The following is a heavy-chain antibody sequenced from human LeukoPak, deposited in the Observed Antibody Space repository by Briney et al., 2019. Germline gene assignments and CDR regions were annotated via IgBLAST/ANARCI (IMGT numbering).Heavy chain of an antibody. Sequence: PGGSLRLSCAASGFTFSTYAMHWVRQAPGKRLEYVSAIDSHGDVTYYANSAKGRFTISRDNSKNTLYLQMGSLRPEDMAAYYCARPVGGYYESSGYSYYYFDYWGQGTLVTVSS. J-gene: IGHJ4*02. CDR3: ARPVGGYYESSGYSYYYFDY. CDR2: IDSHGDVT. D-gene: IGHD3-22*01. V-gene: IGHV3-64*01. CDR1: GFTFSTYA.